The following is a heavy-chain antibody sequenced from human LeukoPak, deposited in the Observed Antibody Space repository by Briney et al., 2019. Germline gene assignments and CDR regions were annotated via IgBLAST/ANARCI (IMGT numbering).Heavy chain of an antibody. V-gene: IGHV1-2*02. CDR1: GLTFTDHY. D-gene: IGHD2/OR15-2a*01. Sequence: ASMNVSCKSSGLTFTDHYIHWVRPGPGQGLEWMGDIGPHSTFTSSPQEFQGRVTMTRDASMSTAYMELTRLTSDDTAVYYCVREGEGPLSKDFDYWGQGTLVTVSS. CDR3: VREGEGPLSKDFDY. CDR2: IGPHSTFT. J-gene: IGHJ4*02.